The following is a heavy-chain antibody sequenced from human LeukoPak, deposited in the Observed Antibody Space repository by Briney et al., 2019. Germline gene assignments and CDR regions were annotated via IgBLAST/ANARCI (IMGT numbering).Heavy chain of an antibody. V-gene: IGHV4-59*01. J-gene: IGHJ4*02. D-gene: IGHD1-1*01. Sequence: SETLSLTCTVSGGSISIYYWSWVRQSPGKGLEWIGYIYNSGSSTYNPSLKSRATISVDTSKNQFSLKLTSMTAADTAFYYCVRDRKLHYWGQGILVTVSS. CDR2: IYNSGSS. CDR3: VRDRKLHY. CDR1: GGSISIYY.